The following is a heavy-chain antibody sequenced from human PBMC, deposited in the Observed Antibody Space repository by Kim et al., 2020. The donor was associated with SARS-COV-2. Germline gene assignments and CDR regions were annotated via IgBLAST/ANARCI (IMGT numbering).Heavy chain of an antibody. CDR1: GGSISSGGYY. CDR3: ARARTPMIVVVINAFDI. J-gene: IGHJ3*02. CDR2: IYYSGST. Sequence: SETLSLTCTVSGGSISSGGYYWSWIRQHPGKGLEWIGYIYYSGSTYYNPSLKSRVTISVDTSKNQFSLKLSSVTAADTAVYYCARARTPMIVVVINAFDIWGQRTMVTVSS. D-gene: IGHD3-22*01. V-gene: IGHV4-31*03.